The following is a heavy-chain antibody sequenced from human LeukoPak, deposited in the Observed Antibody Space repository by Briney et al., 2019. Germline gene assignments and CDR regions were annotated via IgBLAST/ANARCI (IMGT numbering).Heavy chain of an antibody. CDR3: ARRGYGDFDDAFDI. Sequence: SVKVSCKASGGTFSSYAITWVRQAPGQGLEWMGRIIPILGIANYAQKFQGRVTMTTDTSTSTAYMELRSLTSDDTAVYSCARRGYGDFDDAFDIWGQGTLVTVSS. V-gene: IGHV1-69*04. CDR1: GGTFSSYA. D-gene: IGHD4-17*01. J-gene: IGHJ3*02. CDR2: IIPILGIA.